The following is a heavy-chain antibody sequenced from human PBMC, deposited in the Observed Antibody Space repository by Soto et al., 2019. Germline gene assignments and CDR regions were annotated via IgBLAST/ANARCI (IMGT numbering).Heavy chain of an antibody. Sequence: EVQLVESGGGLIQPGGSLRLSCTASGFTVISNYMSWVRQAPGKGLEWVSVIYTGGYTYYADSVKGRFTISRDNSKNTLSLQMNSLRAEDTAVYFCARGRIAVAGHYSFDLWGQGTLVTVSS. D-gene: IGHD6-19*01. CDR1: GFTVISNY. V-gene: IGHV3-53*01. CDR3: ARGRIAVAGHYSFDL. J-gene: IGHJ4*02. CDR2: IYTGGYT.